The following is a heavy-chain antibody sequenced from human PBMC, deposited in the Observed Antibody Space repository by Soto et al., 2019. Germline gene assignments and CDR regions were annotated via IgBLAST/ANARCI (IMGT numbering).Heavy chain of an antibody. V-gene: IGHV1-18*04. D-gene: IGHD1-26*01. CDR3: AREGSGSYSGVFRFDY. CDR1: GYTYTTYG. Sequence: QVQLVQSGAEVKKPGASVKVSCKASGYTYTTYGISWVRQAPGQGLEWMGWISTYNGITTYAQKLQGRVTMTTDTSTSTAYMELRTLRSDDTAVYYCAREGSGSYSGVFRFDYWGQGTLVTVSS. J-gene: IGHJ4*02. CDR2: ISTYNGIT.